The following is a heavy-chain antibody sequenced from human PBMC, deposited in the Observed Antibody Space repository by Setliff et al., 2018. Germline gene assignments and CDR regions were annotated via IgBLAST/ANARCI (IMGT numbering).Heavy chain of an antibody. D-gene: IGHD3-16*01. CDR1: GFTFFSYT. Sequence: GGSLRLSCTTSGFTFFSYTMNWVRQAPGKGLEWVSAITDDGGTTHYAGSVKGRFTIARDNAKNILYLQMNSLRVEDTAVYYCARLSIKSGGGPYYNYYYMDVWGKGTTVTVSS. CDR3: ARLSIKSGGGPYYNYYYMDV. J-gene: IGHJ6*03. V-gene: IGHV3-23*01. CDR2: ITDDGGTT.